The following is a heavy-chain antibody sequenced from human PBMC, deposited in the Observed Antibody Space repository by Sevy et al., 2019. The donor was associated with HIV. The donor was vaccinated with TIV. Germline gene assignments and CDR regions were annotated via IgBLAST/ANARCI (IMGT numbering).Heavy chain of an antibody. CDR3: ARGPYRSGLRFDY. CDR1: GFTFSDYA. Sequence: GGCLRLSCKASGFTFSDYAMHWVRQAPGKGPEWVAVISSDATNKFYADSEKDRFTISRDNLKNTLYLQINNLRPPDTAVYYCARGPYRSGLRFDYWGQGTLVLVSS. CDR2: ISSDATNK. J-gene: IGHJ4*02. V-gene: IGHV3-30*14. D-gene: IGHD6-19*01.